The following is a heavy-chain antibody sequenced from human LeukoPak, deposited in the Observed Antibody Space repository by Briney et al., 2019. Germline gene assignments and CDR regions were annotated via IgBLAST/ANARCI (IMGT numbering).Heavy chain of an antibody. CDR2: ISYDGSNK. CDR3: AREYVRGYYYYYGMDV. D-gene: IGHD3-10*01. CDR1: GFTFSSYA. V-gene: IGHV3-30-3*01. J-gene: IGHJ6*02. Sequence: GGSLRLSCAASGFTFSSYAMHWVRQAPGKGLEWVAVISYDGSNKYYADSVKGRFTISRDNSKNTLYLQMNSLRAEDTAVYYCAREYVRGYYYYYGMDVWGQGTTVTVSS.